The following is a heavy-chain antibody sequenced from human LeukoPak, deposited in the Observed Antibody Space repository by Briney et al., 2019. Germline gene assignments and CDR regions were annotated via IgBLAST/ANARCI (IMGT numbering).Heavy chain of an antibody. J-gene: IGHJ3*02. CDR1: GFTFADYA. CDR2: ISWNSGSI. Sequence: GGSLRLSCAASGFTFADYATHWVRQAPGKGLEWVSGISWNSGSIGYADSVKGRFTISRDNAKNSLYLQMNSLRAEDMALYYCAKDTRDMVFGYAFDIWGQGTMVTVSS. V-gene: IGHV3-9*03. CDR3: AKDTRDMVFGYAFDI. D-gene: IGHD3/OR15-3a*01.